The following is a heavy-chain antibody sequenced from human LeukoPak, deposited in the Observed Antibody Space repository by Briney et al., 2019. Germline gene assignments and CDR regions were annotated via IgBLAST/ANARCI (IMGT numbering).Heavy chain of an antibody. CDR3: AKDRIDSGSYYYIDD. J-gene: IGHJ4*02. CDR2: ISGSAGYT. CDR1: GFTFSSHA. V-gene: IGHV3-23*01. Sequence: GGSLRLSCAASGFTFSSHAMSWVRQAPGKGLEWVSGISGSAGYTYYAVSVKGRFTISRDNSRNTPFLQMNSLRVEDTAVYYCAKDRIDSGSYYYIDDWGQGTLVTVSS. D-gene: IGHD3-10*01.